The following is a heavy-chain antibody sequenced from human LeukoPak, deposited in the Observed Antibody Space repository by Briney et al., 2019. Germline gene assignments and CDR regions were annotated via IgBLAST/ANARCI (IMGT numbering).Heavy chain of an antibody. V-gene: IGHV4-39*01. Sequence: SETLSLTCTVSGGSISSSFHYWGWIRQPPGEGLEWIGSIYYSGSTSYNPSLKSRVTISVDTSKNQFSLKLNSVSAADTAVYYCARAYDTSGYYFDYWGQGTLVTVSS. CDR1: GGSISSSFHY. D-gene: IGHD3-22*01. CDR2: IYYSGST. CDR3: ARAYDTSGYYFDY. J-gene: IGHJ4*02.